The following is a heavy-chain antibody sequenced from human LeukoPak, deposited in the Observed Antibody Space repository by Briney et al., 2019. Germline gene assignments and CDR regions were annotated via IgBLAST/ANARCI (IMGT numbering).Heavy chain of an antibody. J-gene: IGHJ6*03. V-gene: IGHV4-61*02. Sequence: SQTLSLTCTVSGGSISSGSYYWSWIRQPAGKGLEWIGRIYTSGSTNYNPSLKSRVTISVDTSKNQFSLKLSSVTAADTAVYYCARNPTYYDFWSGPPDYYMDVWGKGTTVTVTS. CDR3: ARNPTYYDFWSGPPDYYMDV. D-gene: IGHD3-3*01. CDR1: GGSISSGSYY. CDR2: IYTSGST.